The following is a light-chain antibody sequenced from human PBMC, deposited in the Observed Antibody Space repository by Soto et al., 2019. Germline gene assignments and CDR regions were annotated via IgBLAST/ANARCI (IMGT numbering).Light chain of an antibody. J-gene: IGKJ1*01. Sequence: DIQMTQSPSTLSASVGDTVTITCRASQSISDSLAWYQQKPGKAPDLLISDVSSLERGGASRFSGSGSGTEFPLTISSMQPEDFATYYCQQYHGYSRTFGQGTKVYIK. V-gene: IGKV1-5*01. CDR2: DVS. CDR1: QSISDS. CDR3: QQYHGYSRT.